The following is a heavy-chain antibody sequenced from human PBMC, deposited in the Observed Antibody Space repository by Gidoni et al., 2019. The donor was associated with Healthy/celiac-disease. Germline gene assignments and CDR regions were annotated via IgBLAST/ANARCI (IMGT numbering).Heavy chain of an antibody. Sequence: QLQLQESGPGLVKPSETLSLTCTVSGGSISSSSYYWGWIRQPPGKGLEWIGSIYYSGSTYYNPSLKSRVTISVDTSKNQFSLKLSSVTAADTAVYYCARDCSSTSCSGRIAAAAFDYWGQGTLVTVSS. CDR2: IYYSGST. CDR3: ARDCSSTSCSGRIAAAAFDY. V-gene: IGHV4-39*01. D-gene: IGHD2-2*01. J-gene: IGHJ4*02. CDR1: GGSISSSSYY.